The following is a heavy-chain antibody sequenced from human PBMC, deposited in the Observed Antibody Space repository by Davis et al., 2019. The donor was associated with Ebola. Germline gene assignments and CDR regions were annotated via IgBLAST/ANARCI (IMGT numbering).Heavy chain of an antibody. D-gene: IGHD3-3*01. J-gene: IGHJ4*02. Sequence: ASVKVSCKASGYTFTSYYMHWVRQAPGQGLEWMGIINPSGGSTSYAQKFQGRVTMTRDTSTSTVYMELSSLRSEDTAVYYCARGAKGPLRFLEWGPGHYFDYWGQGTLVTVSS. CDR1: GYTFTSYY. CDR2: INPSGGST. V-gene: IGHV1-46*01. CDR3: ARGAKGPLRFLEWGPGHYFDY.